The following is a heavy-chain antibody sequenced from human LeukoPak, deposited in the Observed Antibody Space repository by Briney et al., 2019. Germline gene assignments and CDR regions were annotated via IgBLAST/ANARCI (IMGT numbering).Heavy chain of an antibody. J-gene: IGHJ4*02. D-gene: IGHD4-17*01. Sequence: GGSLRLSCAASGFTFSSYGMSWVRQAPGKGLEWVSAISGSGGSTYYADSVKGRFTISRDNSKNTLYLQMNSLRAEDTAVYYCATHDYGDYGGYFDYWGQGTPVTVSS. CDR1: GFTFSSYG. V-gene: IGHV3-23*01. CDR3: ATHDYGDYGGYFDY. CDR2: ISGSGGST.